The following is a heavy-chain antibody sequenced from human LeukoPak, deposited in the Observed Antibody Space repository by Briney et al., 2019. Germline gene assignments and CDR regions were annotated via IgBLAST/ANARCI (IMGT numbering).Heavy chain of an antibody. CDR3: ATGHSSGWYYFDY. D-gene: IGHD6-19*01. V-gene: IGHV1-24*01. CDR2: FDPEDGET. J-gene: IGHJ4*02. Sequence: ASVKVSCKVSGYTLTELSMHWVRQAPGTGHEWMGGFDPEDGETIYAQKFQGRVTMTEDTSTDTAYMELSSLRSEDTAVYYCATGHSSGWYYFDYWGQGTLVTVSS. CDR1: GYTLTELS.